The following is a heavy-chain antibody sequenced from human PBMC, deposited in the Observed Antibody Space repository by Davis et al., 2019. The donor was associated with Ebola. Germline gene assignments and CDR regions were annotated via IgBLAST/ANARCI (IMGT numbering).Heavy chain of an antibody. CDR3: ARPLNSRDRDAFDI. Sequence: GESLKISCKGSGYSFSSYYITWVRQMPGKGLEWMGRIDPSDSYSNYSPSFQGHVTISIDKSISTAYLQWSSLKASDTAMYYCARPLNSRDRDAFDIWGQGTMVTVSS. D-gene: IGHD2/OR15-2a*01. CDR1: GYSFSSYY. J-gene: IGHJ3*02. CDR2: IDPSDSYS. V-gene: IGHV5-10-1*01.